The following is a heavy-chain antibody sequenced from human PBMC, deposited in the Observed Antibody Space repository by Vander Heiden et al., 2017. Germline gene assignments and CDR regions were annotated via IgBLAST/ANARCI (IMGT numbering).Heavy chain of an antibody. Sequence: EVQLFESGGGLVQTGGSLRLSCAASGFTFSSYAMDWVRQAPGKGLEWVSASSGRDGSTYYADSVKGRFTISRDNSKNTLHLQMNSPRVEDTAVYYCAKRLHPTGAGNAFDIWGQGTTVTVSS. J-gene: IGHJ3*02. CDR3: AKRLHPTGAGNAFDI. D-gene: IGHD1-1*01. CDR1: GFTFSSYA. V-gene: IGHV3-23*01. CDR2: SSGRDGST.